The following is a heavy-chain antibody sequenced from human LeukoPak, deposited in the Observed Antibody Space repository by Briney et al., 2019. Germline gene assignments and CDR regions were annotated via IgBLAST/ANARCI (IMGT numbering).Heavy chain of an antibody. CDR3: VRGKSRFDY. J-gene: IGHJ4*02. V-gene: IGHV3-11*01. CDR2: ISGSGNSM. Sequence: GGSLRLSCAASGFSFNESYMSWIRQAPGKGLEWVAYISGSGNSMYYTDSVRGRFTISRDNARNSLFLHMSSLRADDTAVFYCVRGKSRFDYWGRGTLVSVSS. CDR1: GFSFNESY.